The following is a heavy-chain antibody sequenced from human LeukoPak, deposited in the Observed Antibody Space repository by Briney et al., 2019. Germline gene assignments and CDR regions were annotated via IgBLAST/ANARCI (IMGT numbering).Heavy chain of an antibody. CDR3: ARLGPAAGTSFDY. V-gene: IGHV4-61*05. CDR2: ISYSGST. CDR1: GGSISSSSYY. J-gene: IGHJ4*02. D-gene: IGHD6-13*01. Sequence: PSETLFLTCTVSGGSISSSSYYWGWIRQPPGKGLEWIGYISYSGSTNYNPSLKSRVTISVDTSKNQFSLKLSSVTAADTAVYYCARLGPAAGTSFDYWGQGTLVTVSS.